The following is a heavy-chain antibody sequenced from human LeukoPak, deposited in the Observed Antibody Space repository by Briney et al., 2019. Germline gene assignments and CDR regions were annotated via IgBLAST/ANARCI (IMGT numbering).Heavy chain of an antibody. J-gene: IGHJ4*02. D-gene: IGHD2-2*01. V-gene: IGHV3-30-3*01. Sequence: PGGSLRLSCAASGFTFSSYAMHWVRQAPGKGLEWVAVISYDGSNKYYADSVKGRFTISRDNSKNTLYLQMNSLRAEDTAVYYCAKAQWFGSSTSCLDYWGQGTLVTVSS. CDR3: AKAQWFGSSTSCLDY. CDR2: ISYDGSNK. CDR1: GFTFSSYA.